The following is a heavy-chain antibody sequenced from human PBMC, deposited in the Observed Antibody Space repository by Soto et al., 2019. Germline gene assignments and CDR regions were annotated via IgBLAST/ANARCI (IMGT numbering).Heavy chain of an antibody. CDR1: GGSISSSYW. J-gene: IGHJ5*02. D-gene: IGHD6-13*01. Sequence: QVQLQESGPGLVKPSGTLSLTCAVSGGSISSSYWWSWVRQPPGKGLEWIGEIYHSGSTNYNPYLRSRVTPSVDKSKNQFSLQLTSVTAADTAVYYCARGSSWGRFDPWGQGTLVTVSS. CDR2: IYHSGST. CDR3: ARGSSWGRFDP. V-gene: IGHV4-4*02.